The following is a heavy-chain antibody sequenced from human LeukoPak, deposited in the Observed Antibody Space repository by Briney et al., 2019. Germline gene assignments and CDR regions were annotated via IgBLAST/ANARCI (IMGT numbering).Heavy chain of an antibody. D-gene: IGHD3-10*01. J-gene: IGHJ4*02. V-gene: IGHV3-7*05. CDR2: IRPDGSEK. CDR1: GFTFSSYW. Sequence: GGSLRLSCAASGFTFSSYWMSWVRQAPGKGLEWVANIRPDGSEKDYVDSVKGRFTISRDNAKNSLYLQMNSLRAEDTALYYCARIGGWFGNDYWGQGTLVTVSS. CDR3: ARIGGWFGNDY.